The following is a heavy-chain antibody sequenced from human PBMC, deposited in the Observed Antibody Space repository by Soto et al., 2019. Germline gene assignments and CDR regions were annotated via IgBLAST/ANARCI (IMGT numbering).Heavy chain of an antibody. Sequence: SETLSLTCTVSGDSITSSSHYWGWIRQPPGKGKESIANIYYDGNTYYNPSLKNRVAISLDTSKNQFSLRLNSVTAADTAVYYCARSSIEPRVFMYPFDSWGQGTLVTVSS. D-gene: IGHD6-6*01. CDR3: ARSSIEPRVFMYPFDS. CDR1: GDSITSSSHY. CDR2: IYYDGNT. J-gene: IGHJ4*02. V-gene: IGHV4-39*01.